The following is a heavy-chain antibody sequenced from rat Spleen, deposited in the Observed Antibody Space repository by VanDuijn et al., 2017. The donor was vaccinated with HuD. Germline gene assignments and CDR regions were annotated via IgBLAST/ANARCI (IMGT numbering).Heavy chain of an antibody. CDR2: INVAGDIA. D-gene: IGHD1-11*01. Sequence: EVQLVESGGGLVQPGRSLKLSCTASKFTFSNDAMAWVRQAPTKGLEWVASINVAGDIAYYRDSVKGRFTISRDNAKSTLYLQMDSLRSEDTATYYCAREATGFAYWGQGTLVTVSS. V-gene: IGHV5-25*01. CDR1: KFTFSNDA. CDR3: AREATGFAY. J-gene: IGHJ3*01.